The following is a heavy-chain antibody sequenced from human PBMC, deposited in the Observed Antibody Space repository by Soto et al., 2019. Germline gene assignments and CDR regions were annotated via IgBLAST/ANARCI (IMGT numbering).Heavy chain of an antibody. D-gene: IGHD1-1*01. CDR3: ARGIYDTSVGTAFDI. CDR2: TYYRSRWYH. CDR1: GDSVSSGTVV. V-gene: IGHV6-1*01. J-gene: IGHJ3*02. Sequence: SQTLSLTCAISGDSVSSGTVVWNWIRLSPSRGLEWLGRTYYRSRWYHEYVVFLQSRISINPDTSKNHYNLQLNSVTPEDTAVYYRARGIYDTSVGTAFDIWGQGTKVTVSS.